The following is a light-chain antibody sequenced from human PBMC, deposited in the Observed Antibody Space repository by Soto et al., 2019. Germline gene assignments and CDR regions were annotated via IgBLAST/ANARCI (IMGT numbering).Light chain of an antibody. CDR2: EVN. CDR1: SRDVGGYNY. J-gene: IGLJ2*01. V-gene: IGLV2-14*01. CDR3: TSYTTSSTLVV. Sequence: QSALTQPASVSGSPGQSITISCTGTSRDVGGYNYDSWYQQHPGKAPKLMIYEVNNRPSGGSNRYSGSKSGNTASLTISGRQAEDEADYYCTSYTTSSTLVVFGGGTKVTVL.